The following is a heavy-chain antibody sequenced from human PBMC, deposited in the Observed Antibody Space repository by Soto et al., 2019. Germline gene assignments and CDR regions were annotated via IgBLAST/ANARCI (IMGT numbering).Heavy chain of an antibody. CDR2: ISNSGST. V-gene: IGHV4-30-4*01. CDR1: GGSVTSDEDY. D-gene: IGHD4-17*01. J-gene: IGHJ4*02. CDR3: ATESGSTYGYFDY. Sequence: PSETLSLTCTVSGGSVTSDEDYWSWIRQSPGKGLEWIGYISNSGSTGYNPSLKTRLSMSVDRSKNQFTLRLTSATAADTAVYFCATESGSTYGYFDYWGQGTQVTVS.